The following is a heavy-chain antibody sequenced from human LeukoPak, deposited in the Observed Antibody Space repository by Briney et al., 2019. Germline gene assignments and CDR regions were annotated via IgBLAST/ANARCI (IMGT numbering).Heavy chain of an antibody. D-gene: IGHD2-2*01. J-gene: IGHJ6*03. CDR1: GFTFDDYA. CDR3: ARDCSSTSCYPYYYYMDV. V-gene: IGHV3-9*01. CDR2: ISWNSGSI. Sequence: GGSLRLSCAASGFTFDDYAMHWVRQAPGKGLEWVSGISWNSGSIGYADSVKGRFTISRDNAKNSLYLQMNSLRAEDTAVYYCARDCSSTSCYPYYYYMDVWGKGTTVTVSS.